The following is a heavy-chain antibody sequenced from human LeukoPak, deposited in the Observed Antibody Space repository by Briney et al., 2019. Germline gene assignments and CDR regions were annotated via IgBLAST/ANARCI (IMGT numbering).Heavy chain of an antibody. D-gene: IGHD3-22*01. J-gene: IGHJ4*02. V-gene: IGHV4-30-4*01. CDR3: ARFPADYYDSSGPFDY. Sequence: PSQTLSLTCTVSGVSISSGEYYWSWLRQPPGKGLEWIGYIYYSGSTYYNPSLKSRVTITVDTSKNQFSLKLSSVTAADTAVYYCARFPADYYDSSGPFDYWGQGTLVTVSS. CDR1: GVSISSGEYY. CDR2: IYYSGST.